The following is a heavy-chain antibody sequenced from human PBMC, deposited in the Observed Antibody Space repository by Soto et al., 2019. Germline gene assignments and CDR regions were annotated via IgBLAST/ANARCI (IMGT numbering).Heavy chain of an antibody. Sequence: ASSKVSCKASGYTFTSYDINWVRQATGQGLEWMGWMNPNSGNTGYAQKFQGRVTMTRNTSMSTAYMELSSLRSEDTAVYYRARGSLSRYFDWLLLNYYGMDVWGQGTTGTVSS. CDR2: MNPNSGNT. V-gene: IGHV1-8*01. D-gene: IGHD3-9*01. J-gene: IGHJ6*02. CDR3: ARGSLSRYFDWLLLNYYGMDV. CDR1: GYTFTSYD.